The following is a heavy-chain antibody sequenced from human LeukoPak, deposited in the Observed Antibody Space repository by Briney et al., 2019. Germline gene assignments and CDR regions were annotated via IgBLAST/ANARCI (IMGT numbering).Heavy chain of an antibody. CDR1: GYTFTGYY. CDR2: INPNSGGT. D-gene: IGHD3-10*01. CDR3: AVAYGSGSYYYSAFDI. Sequence: SVKVSCKTSGYTFTGYYMHWVRQTPGQGLEWIGWINPNSGGTNYAQKIQGWVTMTRDTSISTAYMELSRLRSDDTAVYYCAVAYGSGSYYYSAFDIWGQGTMVTVSS. V-gene: IGHV1-2*04. J-gene: IGHJ3*02.